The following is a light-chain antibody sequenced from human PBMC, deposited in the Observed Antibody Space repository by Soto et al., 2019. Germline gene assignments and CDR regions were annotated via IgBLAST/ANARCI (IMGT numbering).Light chain of an antibody. J-gene: IGKJ1*01. V-gene: IGKV1-39*01. CDR2: AAS. CDR1: QTISSY. CDR3: QQSYSAPPT. Sequence: DIQMTQSPSSLSASVGDRVTITCRASQTISSYLNWYQQKPGKAPNLLICAASILQSGVPSRFSGSGSGTDFTLTISSLHPEDFATYYCQQSYSAPPTFGQGTKAEIK.